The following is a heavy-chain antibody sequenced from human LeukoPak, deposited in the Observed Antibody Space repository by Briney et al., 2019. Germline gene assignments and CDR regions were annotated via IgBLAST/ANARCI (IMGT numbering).Heavy chain of an antibody. Sequence: SETLSLTCTVSGVSISSGGYYWSWIRQHPGKGLEWIGYIYYSGSTYYNPSLKSRVTISVDTSKNQFSLKLSSVTAADTAVYYCARVPPRDYDFWSGYYGYAFDIWGQGTMVTVSS. D-gene: IGHD3-3*01. J-gene: IGHJ3*02. V-gene: IGHV4-31*03. CDR1: GVSISSGGYY. CDR2: IYYSGST. CDR3: ARVPPRDYDFWSGYYGYAFDI.